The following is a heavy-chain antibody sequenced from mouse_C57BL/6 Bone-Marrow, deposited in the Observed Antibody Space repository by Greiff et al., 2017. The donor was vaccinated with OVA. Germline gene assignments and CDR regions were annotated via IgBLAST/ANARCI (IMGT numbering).Heavy chain of an antibody. D-gene: IGHD3-1*01. Sequence: EVHLVESGGGLVQPKGSLKLSCAASGFSFNTYAMNWVRQAPGKGLEWVARIRSKSNNYATYYADSVKDRFTISRDDSESMLYLQMNNLKTEDTAMYYCVRQALPLYWYFDVWGTGTTVTVSS. CDR3: VRQALPLYWYFDV. CDR1: GFSFNTYA. V-gene: IGHV10-1*01. J-gene: IGHJ1*03. CDR2: IRSKSNNYAT.